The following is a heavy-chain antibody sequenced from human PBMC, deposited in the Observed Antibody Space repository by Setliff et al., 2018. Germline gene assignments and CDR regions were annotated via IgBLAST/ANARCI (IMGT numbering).Heavy chain of an antibody. D-gene: IGHD1-26*01. CDR1: GDSFSDYY. CDR2: IFYGGST. J-gene: IGHJ4*02. Sequence: SETLSLTCAVYGDSFSDYYWSWVRQLPEKRLEWIGYIFYGGSTNYNPSLRSRVTISVDTSKNQFSLILRSVTAADTAVYFCARDNTILGATHYWGQGTLVTVSS. V-gene: IGHV4-59*12. CDR3: ARDNTILGATHY.